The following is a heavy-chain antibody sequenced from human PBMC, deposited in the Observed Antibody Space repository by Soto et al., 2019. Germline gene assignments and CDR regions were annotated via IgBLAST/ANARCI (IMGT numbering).Heavy chain of an antibody. J-gene: IGHJ3*01. D-gene: IGHD1-20*01. CDR1: GGSVSSGNYF. Sequence: QLQLQESGPGLVKPAETLSLKCAVSGGSVSSGNYFWGWIRQPPGKGLEWIGNIYYNGDTYYSPSLKIRVTMSVDTAQGPFALSLTSVTAADTAVYYCAIRLIDNWNQLLALDFWGQGTLVTGSS. V-gene: IGHV4-39*01. CDR3: AIRLIDNWNQLLALDF. CDR2: IYYNGDT.